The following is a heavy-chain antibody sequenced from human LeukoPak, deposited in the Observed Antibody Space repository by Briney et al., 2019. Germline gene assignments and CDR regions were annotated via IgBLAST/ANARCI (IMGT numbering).Heavy chain of an antibody. CDR2: IYSGGST. V-gene: IGHV3-66*01. CDR3: ARESTGERPGC. Sequence: GGSLRLSCEASGFTFSNHNMNWVRQAPGKGLEWVSVIYSGGSTYYADSVKGRFTISRDNSKNTLYLQMNSLRAEDTAVYYCARESTGERPGCWGQGTLVTVSS. CDR1: GFTFSNHN. J-gene: IGHJ4*02. D-gene: IGHD1-1*01.